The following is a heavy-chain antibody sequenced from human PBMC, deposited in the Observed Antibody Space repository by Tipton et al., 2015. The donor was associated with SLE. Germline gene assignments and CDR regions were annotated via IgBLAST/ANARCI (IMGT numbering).Heavy chain of an antibody. J-gene: IGHJ6*03. D-gene: IGHD2-2*01. CDR2: IYTSGST. CDR1: GGSISSGSYY. CDR3: ARANDKKYQLPRGNYYYYYYMDV. V-gene: IGHV4-61*02. Sequence: LRLSCTVSGGSISSGSYYWSWIRQPAGKGLEWIGRIYTSGSTNYNPSLKSRVTISVDTSKNQFSLKVSSVTAADTAVYYCARANDKKYQLPRGNYYYYYYMDVWGKGTTVTVSS.